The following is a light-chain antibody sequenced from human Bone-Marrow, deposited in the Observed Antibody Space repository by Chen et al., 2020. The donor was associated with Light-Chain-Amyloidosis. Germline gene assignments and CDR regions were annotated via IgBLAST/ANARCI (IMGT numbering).Light chain of an antibody. J-gene: IGLJ3*02. CDR2: DDS. CDR1: NIGSTS. Sequence: SYVLTQPSSVSVAPGQTATIACGGNNIGSTSVHWYQQTPGQAPLLVVYDDSSRPSGIPGRLSGSNSGNTATLTISRGEAGDEADYYCQVWDRSSDRPVFGGGTKLTVL. V-gene: IGLV3-21*02. CDR3: QVWDRSSDRPV.